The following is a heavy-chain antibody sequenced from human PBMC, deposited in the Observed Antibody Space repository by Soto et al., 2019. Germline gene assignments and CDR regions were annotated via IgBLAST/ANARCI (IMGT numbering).Heavy chain of an antibody. J-gene: IGHJ6*02. CDR2: IIPIFGTA. V-gene: IGHV1-69*01. CDR1: GGTFSSYA. Sequence: QVQLVQSGAEVKKPGSSVKVSCKASGGTFSSYAISWVRQAPGQGLEWMGGIIPIFGTANYAQKFQGRVTITADESTSTAYMELSSLRSEDTAVYYCARAREDKDRLWPPKNYYGMDVWGQGPTVTVSS. D-gene: IGHD5-18*01. CDR3: ARAREDKDRLWPPKNYYGMDV.